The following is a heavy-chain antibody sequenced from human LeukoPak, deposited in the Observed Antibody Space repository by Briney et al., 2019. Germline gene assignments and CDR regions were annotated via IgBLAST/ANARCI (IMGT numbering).Heavy chain of an antibody. J-gene: IGHJ5*02. V-gene: IGHV4-59*01. CDR1: GGSISSYY. D-gene: IGHD6-13*01. CDR2: IYYSGST. CDR3: ARLGCGIAAAGTCNWFDP. Sequence: PSETLSLTCTVSGGSISSYYWSWIRQPPGKGLEWIGSIYYSGSTNYNPSLKSRVTISVDTSKNQFSLKLSSVTAADTAVYYCARLGCGIAAAGTCNWFDPWGQGTLVTVSS.